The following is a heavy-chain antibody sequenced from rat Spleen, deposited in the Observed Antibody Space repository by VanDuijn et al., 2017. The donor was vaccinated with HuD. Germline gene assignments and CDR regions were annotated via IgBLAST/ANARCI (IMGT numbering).Heavy chain of an antibody. J-gene: IGHJ2*01. V-gene: IGHV2-47*01. Sequence: QVQLTESGPGLVQPSQTLSLTCTFSGLSLTSNSVSWIRQPPGKGLEWMGVIWSHGGIDYNSALKSRLSISRDTSKSQVFLKMNSLQTEDTAIYFCGRRGYGGYIDDWGQGVMVTVSS. D-gene: IGHD1-11*01. CDR3: GRRGYGGYIDD. CDR2: IWSHGGI. CDR1: GLSLTSNS.